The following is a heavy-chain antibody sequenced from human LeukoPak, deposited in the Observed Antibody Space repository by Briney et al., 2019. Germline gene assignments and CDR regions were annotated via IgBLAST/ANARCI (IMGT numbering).Heavy chain of an antibody. J-gene: IGHJ4*02. Sequence: SETLSLTCAVYGGSFSSYYLTWIRQPPGKGLEWIADINHRGSASYNPSLKSRATISVDTSKNQFSLKLSSVTAADTAVYYCATESYDWGQGTLVTVSS. V-gene: IGHV4-34*01. CDR2: INHRGSA. D-gene: IGHD3-16*01. CDR1: GGSFSSYY. CDR3: ATESYD.